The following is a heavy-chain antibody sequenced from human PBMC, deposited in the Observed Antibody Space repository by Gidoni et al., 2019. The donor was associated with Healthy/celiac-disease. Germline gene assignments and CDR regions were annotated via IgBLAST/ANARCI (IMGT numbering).Heavy chain of an antibody. CDR2: ISGSGGST. Sequence: EVQLLESGGGLVQPGGSLRLSCAASGFPFSSYAMSWVRQAPGKGLEWVSAISGSGGSTYYADSVKGRFTISRDNSKNTLYLQMNSLRAEDTAVYYCATLRAAAGHFDYWGQGTLVTVSS. CDR3: ATLRAAAGHFDY. V-gene: IGHV3-23*01. J-gene: IGHJ4*02. CDR1: GFPFSSYA. D-gene: IGHD6-13*01.